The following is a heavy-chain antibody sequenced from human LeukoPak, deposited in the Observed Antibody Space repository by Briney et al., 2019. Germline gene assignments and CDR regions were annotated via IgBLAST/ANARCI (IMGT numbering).Heavy chain of an antibody. D-gene: IGHD6-19*01. CDR1: GYSFTIYG. J-gene: IGHJ4*02. V-gene: IGHV1-18*01. CDR3: ARGGPRIAVPGTVL. Sequence: ASVKVSCKASGYSFTIYGISWVRQAPGQGLEWMGWISTYNGKTNSAQKFQGRVTMTTDTSTSTAYMELRSLRSDDTAVYYCARGGPRIAVPGTVLWGQGTLVTVSS. CDR2: ISTYNGKT.